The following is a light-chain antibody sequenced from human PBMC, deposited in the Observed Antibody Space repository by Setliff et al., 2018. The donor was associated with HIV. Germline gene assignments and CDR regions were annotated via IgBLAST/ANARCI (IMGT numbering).Light chain of an antibody. CDR1: SSDVGNYNL. CDR3: SSYTRSITLVL. V-gene: IGLV2-14*02. J-gene: IGLJ2*01. CDR2: EVT. Sequence: LAQPASVSRSPGQSITISCTGTSSDVGNYNLVSWYQHHPGKAPKLIIYEVTKRPSGVSNRFSGSKSGITASLTISGLQAEDEADYYCSSYTRSITLVLFGGGTKVTVL.